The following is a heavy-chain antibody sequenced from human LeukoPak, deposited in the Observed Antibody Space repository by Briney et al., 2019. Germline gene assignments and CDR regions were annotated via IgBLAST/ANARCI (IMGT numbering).Heavy chain of an antibody. CDR2: IYYSGST. CDR3: ANFTHVNYYGSGSLNFDY. J-gene: IGHJ4*02. V-gene: IGHV4-59*01. CDR1: GGSISSYY. Sequence: SETLSLTCTVSGGSISSYYWSWIRQPPGKGLEWIGYIYYSGSTNYNPSLKSRVTISVDTSKNQFSLKLSSVTAADTAVYYCANFTHVNYYGSGSLNFDYWGQGTLVTVSS. D-gene: IGHD3-10*01.